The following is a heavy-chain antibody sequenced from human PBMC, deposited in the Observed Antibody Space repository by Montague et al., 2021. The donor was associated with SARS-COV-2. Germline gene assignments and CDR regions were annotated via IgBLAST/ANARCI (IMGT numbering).Heavy chain of an antibody. V-gene: IGHV6-1*01. CDR2: TYYMSRWFN. CDR1: GDSVSSDSAA. Sequence: CAISGDSVSSDSAAWNWIRQSPSRGLEWLGRTYYMSRWFNDYAVSIRSRITINPDTSKNQFSLQLNSVTPEDTAVYYCARATEWRGYYYYYYMDVWGKGTTVTVSS. J-gene: IGHJ6*03. CDR3: ARATEWRGYYYYYYMDV. D-gene: IGHD1-14*01.